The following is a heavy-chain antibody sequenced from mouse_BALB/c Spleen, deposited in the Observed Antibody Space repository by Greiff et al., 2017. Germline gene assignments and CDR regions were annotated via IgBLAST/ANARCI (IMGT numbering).Heavy chain of an antibody. Sequence: QVQLQQPGAELVMPGASVKMSCKASGYTFIDYWMHWVKQRPGQGLEWIGAIDTSDSYTSYNQKFKGKATLTVDESSSTAYMQLSSLTSEDSAVYYCARSEGSSPFFDYWGQGTTLTVSS. CDR2: IDTSDSYT. V-gene: IGHV1-69*01. J-gene: IGHJ2*01. CDR3: ARSEGSSPFFDY. D-gene: IGHD1-1*01. CDR1: GYTFIDYW.